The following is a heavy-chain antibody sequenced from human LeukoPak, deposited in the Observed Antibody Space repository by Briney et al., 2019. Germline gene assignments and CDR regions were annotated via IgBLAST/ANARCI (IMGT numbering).Heavy chain of an antibody. Sequence: GGSLRLSCAASGFTFSSYWMSWVRQAPGKGLEWVANIKQDGSEKYYLDSVKGRFTISRDNAKNSLYLQMNSLRAEDTAVYYCARDYCSGGSCDWFDPWGQGTLVTVSS. CDR1: GFTFSSYW. CDR3: ARDYCSGGSCDWFDP. V-gene: IGHV3-7*01. D-gene: IGHD2-15*01. J-gene: IGHJ5*02. CDR2: IKQDGSEK.